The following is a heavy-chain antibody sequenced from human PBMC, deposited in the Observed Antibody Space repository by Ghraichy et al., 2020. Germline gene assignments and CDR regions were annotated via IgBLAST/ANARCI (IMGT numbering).Heavy chain of an antibody. J-gene: IGHJ4*02. V-gene: IGHV3-66*02. D-gene: IGHD3-22*01. CDR2: IYSGGST. Sequence: GGSLRLSCAASGFTVSSNYMSWVRQAPGKGLEWVSVIYSGGSTYYADSVKGRFTISRDNSKNTLYLQMNSLRAEDTAVYYCARDPDYYDSSGYYLAPFGGQGTLVTVSS. CDR1: GFTVSSNY. CDR3: ARDPDYYDSSGYYLAPF.